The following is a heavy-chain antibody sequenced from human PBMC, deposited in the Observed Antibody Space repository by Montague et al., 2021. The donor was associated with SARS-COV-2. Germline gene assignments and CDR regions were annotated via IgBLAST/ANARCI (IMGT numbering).Heavy chain of an antibody. CDR1: DGSISRYY. Sequence: SETLSLTCTVSDGSISRYYWSWIRQPPGKGLEWIGYIYFSGSTNXXPSLKSRVTISLDTSKNQFSLKLNSVTAADTAVYYCARRRYGPEGDDIWGQGTMVTVSS. D-gene: IGHD5-18*01. V-gene: IGHV4-59*01. J-gene: IGHJ3*02. CDR3: ARRRYGPEGDDI. CDR2: IYFSGST.